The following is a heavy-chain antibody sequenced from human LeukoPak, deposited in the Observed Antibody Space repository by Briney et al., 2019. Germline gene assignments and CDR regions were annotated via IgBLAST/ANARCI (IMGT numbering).Heavy chain of an antibody. CDR3: ATHDYGDIDAFDI. J-gene: IGHJ3*02. CDR2: IYYSGST. Sequence: SETLSLTCTVSGGSISSYYWSWIRQPPGKGLEWIGYIYYSGSTNYNPSLKSRVTISVDTSKNQFSLKLSSVTAADTAVYYCATHDYGDIDAFDIWGQGTVVTVSS. D-gene: IGHD4-17*01. CDR1: GGSISSYY. V-gene: IGHV4-59*01.